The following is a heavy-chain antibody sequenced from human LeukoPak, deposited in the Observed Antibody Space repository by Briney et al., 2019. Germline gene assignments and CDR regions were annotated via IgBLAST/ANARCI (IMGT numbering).Heavy chain of an antibody. Sequence: GGSLRLSCAASGFTFSSHWMHWVRQAPGKGLVWVSRINSDGSSTSYADSVKGRFTISRDNAKNTLYLQMNSLRAEDTAVYYCARERLVGANDAFDIWGQGTMVTVSS. D-gene: IGHD1-26*01. CDR1: GFTFSSHW. J-gene: IGHJ3*02. CDR2: INSDGSST. V-gene: IGHV3-74*01. CDR3: ARERLVGANDAFDI.